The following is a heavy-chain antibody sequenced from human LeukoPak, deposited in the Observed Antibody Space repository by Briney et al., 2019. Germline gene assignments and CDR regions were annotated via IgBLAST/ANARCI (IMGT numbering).Heavy chain of an antibody. D-gene: IGHD4-17*01. CDR2: IYTSGST. V-gene: IGHV4-4*07. Sequence: SETLSLTCTVSGGSISSYYWSWIRQPAGRGLEWIGRIYTSGSTNYNPSLKSRVTMSVDTSKNQFSLKLSSVTAADTAVYYCARDLGDYESHYYYYGMDVWGQGTTVTVSS. CDR1: GGSISSYY. CDR3: ARDLGDYESHYYYYGMDV. J-gene: IGHJ6*02.